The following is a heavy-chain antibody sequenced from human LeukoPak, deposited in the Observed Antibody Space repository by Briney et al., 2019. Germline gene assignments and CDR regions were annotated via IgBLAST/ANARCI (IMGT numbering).Heavy chain of an antibody. CDR1: VGSISSSSYY. CDR2: IYYSGST. J-gene: IGHJ5*02. CDR3: ARGAAAGPSRFDP. V-gene: IGHV4-39*01. Sequence: PSETLSLTCTVSVGSISSSSYYWGWIRQPPGKGLEWIGSIYYSGSTYYNPSLKSRVTISVDTSKNQFSLKLSSVTAADTAVYYCARGAAAGPSRFDPWGQGTLVTVSS. D-gene: IGHD6-13*01.